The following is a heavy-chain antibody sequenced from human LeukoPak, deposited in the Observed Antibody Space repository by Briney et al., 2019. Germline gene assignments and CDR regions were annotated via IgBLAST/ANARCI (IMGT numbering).Heavy chain of an antibody. V-gene: IGHV3-23*01. CDR2: ISGRGDLE. CDR1: GFTFSSYA. Sequence: GGSLGLPCSASGFTFSSYAMTWVRQAPGKGLEWVSTISGRGDLEFYTESVKGRFTISRDHSKNTVHLQMDSLRAEDTAIYYCAREGDFWSGYPIDHYYYMDVWGKGTTVTVTS. CDR3: AREGDFWSGYPIDHYYYMDV. J-gene: IGHJ6*03. D-gene: IGHD3-3*01.